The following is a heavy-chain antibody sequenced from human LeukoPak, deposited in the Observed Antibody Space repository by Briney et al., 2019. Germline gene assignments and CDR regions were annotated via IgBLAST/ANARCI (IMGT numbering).Heavy chain of an antibody. D-gene: IGHD3-16*01. CDR2: INHSGST. V-gene: IGHV4-34*01. CDR3: ARGYVYYYLDV. CDR1: GGSFSGYY. Sequence: SETLSLTCDVYGGSFSGYYWSWIRQPPGKGLEWIGEINHSGSTNYNPSLKSRVTISVDTSKNQFSLKLSSVTAADTAVYYCARGYVYYYLDVWGKGTTVTVSS. J-gene: IGHJ6*03.